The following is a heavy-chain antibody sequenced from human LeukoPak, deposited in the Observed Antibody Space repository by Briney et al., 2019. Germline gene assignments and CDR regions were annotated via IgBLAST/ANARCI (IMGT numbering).Heavy chain of an antibody. J-gene: IGHJ4*02. D-gene: IGHD1-26*01. CDR2: IYYSGST. V-gene: IGHV4-39*07. Sequence: SETLSLTCTVSGGSISSSSYYWGWIRQPPGKGLEWIGSIYYSGSTYYNPSLKSRVTISVDTSKNQFSLKLSSVTAADTAVYYCARYSGSYGYFDYWGQGTLVTVSS. CDR1: GGSISSSSYY. CDR3: ARYSGSYGYFDY.